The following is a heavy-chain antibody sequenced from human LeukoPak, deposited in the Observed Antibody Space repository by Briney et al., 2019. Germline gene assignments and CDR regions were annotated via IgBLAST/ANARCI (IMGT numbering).Heavy chain of an antibody. Sequence: ASVKVSCKASGYTFTSYYMHWVRQAPGQGLEWMGIINPHSGGTNYAQKFQGRVTMTRDTSISTAYMELSSLRSDDTAVYYCARDDAGYTSGWCNYWGQGTLVTVSS. CDR1: GYTFTSYY. D-gene: IGHD6-19*01. CDR2: INPHSGGT. CDR3: ARDDAGYTSGWCNY. J-gene: IGHJ4*02. V-gene: IGHV1-2*02.